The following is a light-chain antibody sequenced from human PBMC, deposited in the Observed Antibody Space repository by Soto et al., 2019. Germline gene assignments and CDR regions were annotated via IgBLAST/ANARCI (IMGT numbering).Light chain of an antibody. CDR2: SNS. V-gene: IGLV1-44*01. CDR1: SSNIGGNT. Sequence: QSVLTQPPSASGTPGQRVTISCSGGSSNIGGNTVNWYQQLPGAAPKLIIFSNSQRPSGVPDRISGSKSGTSASLAIGGLQSEDEAEYYCSTWDDSLNGPLFGGGTKVTVL. CDR3: STWDDSLNGPL. J-gene: IGLJ2*01.